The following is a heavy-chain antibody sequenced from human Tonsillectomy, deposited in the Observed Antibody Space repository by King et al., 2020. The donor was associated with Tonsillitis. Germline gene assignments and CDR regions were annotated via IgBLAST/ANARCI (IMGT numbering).Heavy chain of an antibody. CDR2: INHSGST. D-gene: IGHD3-22*01. CDR3: ARKGYYDSSGYY. V-gene: IGHV4-34*01. CDR1: GGSFSGYY. Sequence: VQLQQWGAGLLKPSETLSLTCAVYGGSFSGYYWSWIRQPPGKGLEWIGEINHSGSTNYNPSLKSRVTISVDTSKNKFSLKLSSVTAADTAVYYCARKGYYDSSGYYWGQGTLGTVSS. J-gene: IGHJ4*02.